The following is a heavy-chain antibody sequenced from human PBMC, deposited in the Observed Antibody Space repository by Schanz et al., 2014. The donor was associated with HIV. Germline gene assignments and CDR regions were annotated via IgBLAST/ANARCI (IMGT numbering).Heavy chain of an antibody. Sequence: QVQLVQSGAEVKKPGSSVKVSCKASGGTFSTYAISWVRQAPGQGLEWMGGIITILGTANYAQKFQDRVTITADETTSTVYMDLTSLRSDDTAVYFCARNRYNLLPFDYWGQGTLVTVSA. CDR2: IITILGTA. J-gene: IGHJ4*02. D-gene: IGHD2-2*01. CDR1: GGTFSTYA. CDR3: ARNRYNLLPFDY. V-gene: IGHV1-69*01.